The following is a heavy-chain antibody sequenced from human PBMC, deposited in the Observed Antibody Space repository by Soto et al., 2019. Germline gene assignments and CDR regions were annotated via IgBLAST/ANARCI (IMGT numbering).Heavy chain of an antibody. CDR1: GGSISNYY. CDR2: ISYSGSA. D-gene: IGHD3-10*01. Sequence: QVQLQESGPGLVKPSETLSLTCSFSGGSISNYYWSWIRQTPAKGLELLGYISYSGSAHYNPSLMSRVTISLDTSKNQFSLNLNSVTAADTAVYYCARMIGSGPCDYWGQGTLVTVSS. CDR3: ARMIGSGPCDY. V-gene: IGHV4-59*08. J-gene: IGHJ4*02.